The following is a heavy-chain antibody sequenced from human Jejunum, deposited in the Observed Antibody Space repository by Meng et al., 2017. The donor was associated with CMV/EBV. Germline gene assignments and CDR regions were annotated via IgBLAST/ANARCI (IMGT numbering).Heavy chain of an antibody. J-gene: IGHJ4*02. CDR1: GFTFDDYA. D-gene: IGHD5/OR15-5a*01. CDR2: ISWNSGSI. CDR3: AKGVLVSGTNYLDY. V-gene: IGHV3-9*01. Sequence: GFTFDDYAMNWGRQAPGKGLEWVSGISWNSGSIAYADSVKGRFTISRDNAKNTLYLQMNTLSSEDTALYYCAKGVLVSGTNYLDYWGQGALVTVSS.